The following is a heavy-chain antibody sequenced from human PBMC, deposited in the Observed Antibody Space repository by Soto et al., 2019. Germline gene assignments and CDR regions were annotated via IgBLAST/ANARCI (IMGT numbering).Heavy chain of an antibody. Sequence: PGGSLRLSCVASGVTFSTYWMSWVRQAPGKGPEWVANIKQDGNEKYYVDSVKGRFTIFRDNAKNSLNLQMNSLRAEDTAVYYCAILSPGYGSSFYWGQGTLVTVSS. V-gene: IGHV3-7*03. CDR3: AILSPGYGSSFY. D-gene: IGHD6-6*01. CDR2: IKQDGNEK. CDR1: GVTFSTYW. J-gene: IGHJ4*02.